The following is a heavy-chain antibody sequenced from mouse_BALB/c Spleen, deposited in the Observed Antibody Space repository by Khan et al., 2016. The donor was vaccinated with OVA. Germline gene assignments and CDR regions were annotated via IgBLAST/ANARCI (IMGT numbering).Heavy chain of an antibody. V-gene: IGHV1-87*01. J-gene: IGHJ1*01. CDR3: ASTGGTYDGYFGYFDV. Sequence: QVQLKQSGAELARPGASVKLSCKASGYTFTSYWMQWVKQRPGQGLEWIGAIYPGIGDTRYTQKFRGKATLTADKSSTTAYMQLSSLASEDSAVYYCASTGGTYDGYFGYFDVWGAGTTVTVSA. CDR1: GYTFTSYW. D-gene: IGHD2-3*01. CDR2: IYPGIGDT.